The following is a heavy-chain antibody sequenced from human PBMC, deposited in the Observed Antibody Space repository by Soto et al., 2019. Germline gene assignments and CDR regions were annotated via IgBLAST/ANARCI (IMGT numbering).Heavy chain of an antibody. CDR1: GFTFNSLS. J-gene: IGHJ4*02. V-gene: IGHV3-53*01. D-gene: IGHD5-12*01. CDR3: ARVDGYNLCYFDY. Sequence: LRLSCTGSGFTFNSLSLHWVRQAPGKGLEWVSVIYSGGSTYYADSVKGRFTISRDNSKNTLYLQMNSLRAEDTAVYYCARVDGYNLCYFDYWGQGTLVTVSS. CDR2: IYSGGST.